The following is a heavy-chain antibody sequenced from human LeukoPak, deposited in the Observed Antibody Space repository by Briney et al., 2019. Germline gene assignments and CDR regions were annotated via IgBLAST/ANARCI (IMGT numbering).Heavy chain of an antibody. CDR3: ASRSEYVVDY. Sequence: PGGCLRLSCAASGFTVSRNYMSWVRQAPGRGLEWVSVLYSDGSTYHADSVKGRFTISRDNSKNALYLQMNSLRAEDPAVYYCASRSEYVVDYWGEGKLVTVSS. CDR2: LYSDGST. J-gene: IGHJ4*02. V-gene: IGHV3-53*01. CDR1: GFTVSRNY. D-gene: IGHD3-16*01.